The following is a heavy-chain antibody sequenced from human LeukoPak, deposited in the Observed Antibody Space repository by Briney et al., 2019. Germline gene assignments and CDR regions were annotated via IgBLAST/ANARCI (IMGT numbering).Heavy chain of an antibody. V-gene: IGHV3-48*04. CDR3: ARARGSYSFDY. Sequence: GSLRLSCAASGFTFGSYWMHWVRQAPGKGLECISYISSSGSTIHDADSVKGRFTISRDNAKNSLYLQMNSLRAEDTAVYYCARARGSYSFDYWGQGTLVTVSS. CDR2: ISSSGSTI. CDR1: GFTFGSYW. D-gene: IGHD1-26*01. J-gene: IGHJ4*02.